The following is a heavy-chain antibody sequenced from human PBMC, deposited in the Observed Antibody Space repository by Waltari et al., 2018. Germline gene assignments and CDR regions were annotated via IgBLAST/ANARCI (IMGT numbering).Heavy chain of an antibody. CDR3: TRSISQGVTASDY. CDR2: IRASGGNV. CDR1: GFSISDYG. V-gene: IGHV3-23*04. J-gene: IGHJ4*02. D-gene: IGHD3-10*01. Sequence: EVQLVESGGGLIQPGGSLRLSCAASGFSISDYGVSWVRQAPGKGLEWVSGIRASGGNVAYTDSVMGRFTISRDTSQNTVYLQMIGLRVEDTAVYYCTRSISQGVTASDYWGQGTLVTVSS.